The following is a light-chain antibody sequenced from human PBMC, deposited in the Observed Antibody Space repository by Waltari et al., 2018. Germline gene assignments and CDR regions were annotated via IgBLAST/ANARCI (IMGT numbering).Light chain of an antibody. J-gene: IGKJ2*01. Sequence: DLVVTETPLSLSVTPGQPASLSCEAGQSLLLSDGKTHLFWHLQKPGQSPQLLMFEVSRRVSGVPDRFSGSGSGTTFTLKISRVEAEDVGVYYCMQGIHFPYTFGQGTKLEIK. CDR1: QSLLLSDGKTH. CDR2: EVS. CDR3: MQGIHFPYT. V-gene: IGKV2-29*02.